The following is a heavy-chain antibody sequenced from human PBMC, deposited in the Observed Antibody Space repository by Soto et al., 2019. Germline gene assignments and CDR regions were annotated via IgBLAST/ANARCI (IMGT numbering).Heavy chain of an antibody. CDR1: GGSISSGGYY. J-gene: IGHJ5*02. CDR3: ARDRLTMVRGVITLNWFDP. Sequence: SETLSLTCTVSGGSISSGGYYWSWIRQHPGKGLEWIGYIYYSGSTYYNPSLKSRVTISVDTSKNQFSLKLSSVTAADTAVYYCARDRLTMVRGVITLNWFDPWGQGTLVTVSS. V-gene: IGHV4-31*03. D-gene: IGHD3-10*01. CDR2: IYYSGST.